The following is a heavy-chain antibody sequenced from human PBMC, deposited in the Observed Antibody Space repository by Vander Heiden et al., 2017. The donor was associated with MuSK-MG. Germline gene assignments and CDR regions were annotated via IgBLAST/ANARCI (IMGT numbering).Heavy chain of an antibody. J-gene: IGHJ6*02. CDR3: EREPTGYYYYGMDV. Sequence: QVQLVESGGGVVQPGRSLRLSCAASGFTFSSYAMHWVRQAPGKGLEWVAVISYDGSNKYYADSVKGRFTISRDNSKNTLYLQMNSLRAEDTAVYYCEREPTGYYYYGMDVWGQGTTVTVSS. CDR2: ISYDGSNK. CDR1: GFTFSSYA. V-gene: IGHV3-30*04.